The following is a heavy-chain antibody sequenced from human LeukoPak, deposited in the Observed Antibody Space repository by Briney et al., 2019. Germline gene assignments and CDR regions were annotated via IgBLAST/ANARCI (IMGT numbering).Heavy chain of an antibody. Sequence: GESLKISCKGSGYSFTSYWIGWARQMPGKGLEWMGIIYPGDSDTRYSPSFQGQVTISADKSTSTAYLQWSSLKSSDTTMYYCARADSSGYYPNWFAPCGQGTLVTVSS. V-gene: IGHV5-51*01. D-gene: IGHD3-22*01. J-gene: IGHJ5*02. CDR2: IYPGDSDT. CDR3: ARADSSGYYPNWFAP. CDR1: GYSFTSYW.